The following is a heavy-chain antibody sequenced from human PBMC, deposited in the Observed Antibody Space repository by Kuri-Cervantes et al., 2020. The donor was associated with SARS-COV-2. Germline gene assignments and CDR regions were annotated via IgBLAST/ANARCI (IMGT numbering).Heavy chain of an antibody. CDR2: IRSKVNSYAT. J-gene: IGHJ6*03. Sequence: GGSLRLSCAASGFTFSGSAMHWVRQASGKGLEWVGRIRSKVNSYATAYAASVKGRFTISRDDSKNTAYLQMNSLKTEDTAVYYCTRGTSQTYYYYYYMDVWGKGTTVTVSS. CDR3: TRGTSQTYYYYYYMDV. V-gene: IGHV3-73*01. CDR1: GFTFSGSA. D-gene: IGHD2-2*01.